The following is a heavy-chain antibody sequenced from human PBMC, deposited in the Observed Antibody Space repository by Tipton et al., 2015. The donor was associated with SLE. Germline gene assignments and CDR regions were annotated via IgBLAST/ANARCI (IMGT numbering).Heavy chain of an antibody. CDR1: GFSFSSYE. CDR2: IYSSGGA. CDR3: AREDFRVVLEAHY. Sequence: SLRLSCAASGFSFSSYEMNWVRQAPGKGLEWVSIIYSSGGAYYRDSVKGRFTISRDESENTLYLHMNSLRPEDTAVYYCAREDFRVVLEAHYGGQGTLVTVSS. V-gene: IGHV3-23*03. J-gene: IGHJ4*02. D-gene: IGHD3-3*01.